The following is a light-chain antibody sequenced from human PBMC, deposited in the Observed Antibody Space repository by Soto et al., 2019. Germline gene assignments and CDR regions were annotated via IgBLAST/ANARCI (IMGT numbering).Light chain of an antibody. CDR3: SSYAGSSNV. CDR1: SFDVGDYKY. CDR2: EVS. J-gene: IGLJ1*01. Sequence: QSALTQPASVSGSPGQSITISCTGTSFDVGDYKYVSWYQQHPGKAPKLMIYEVSNRPSGVSDRFSGSTSGNTASLTISGLQAEDEADYYCSSYAGSSNVFGTGTKVTVL. V-gene: IGLV2-14*01.